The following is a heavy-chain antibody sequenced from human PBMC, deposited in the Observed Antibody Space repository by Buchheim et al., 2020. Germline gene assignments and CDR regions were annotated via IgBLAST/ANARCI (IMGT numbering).Heavy chain of an antibody. CDR2: IYYSGST. V-gene: IGHV4-30-4*01. Sequence: QVQLQESGPGLVKPSQTLSLTCTVSGGSISSGDYYWSWIRQPPGKGLERIGYIYYSGSTYYNPSLKSRVTISVDTSKNQFSLKLSSVTAADTAVYYCAREPTIAAAGGGYYYYGMDVWGQGTT. CDR1: GGSISSGDYY. CDR3: AREPTIAAAGGGYYYYGMDV. D-gene: IGHD6-13*01. J-gene: IGHJ6*02.